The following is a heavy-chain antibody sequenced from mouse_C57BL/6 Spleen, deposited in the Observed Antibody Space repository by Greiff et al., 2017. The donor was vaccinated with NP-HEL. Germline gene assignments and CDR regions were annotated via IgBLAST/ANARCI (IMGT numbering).Heavy chain of an antibody. CDR1: GYTFTSYW. J-gene: IGHJ2*01. V-gene: IGHV1-50*01. CDR2: IDPSDSYT. D-gene: IGHD2-3*01. CDR3: ARDLLDY. Sequence: VQLQQSGAELVKPGASVKLSCKASGYTFTSYWMQWVKQRPGQGLEWIGEIDPSDSYTNYNQKFKGKATLTVDTSSSTAYMQLSSLTSEDSAVYYCARDLLDYWGQGTTLTVSS.